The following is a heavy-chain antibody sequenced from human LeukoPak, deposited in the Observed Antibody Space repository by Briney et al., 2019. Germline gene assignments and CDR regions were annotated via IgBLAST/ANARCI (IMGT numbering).Heavy chain of an antibody. CDR1: GFTVSSNY. CDR3: ARGGSYLSAFDI. D-gene: IGHD1-26*01. V-gene: IGHV3-53*01. CDR2: IYSGGST. Sequence: QAGGSLRLSCAASGFTVSSNYMSWVRQAPGKGLEWVSIIYSGGSTFYADSVKGRFTISRDNSKNTLYLQMNSLRAEDTAVYYCARGGSYLSAFDIWGQGTMVTVPS. J-gene: IGHJ3*02.